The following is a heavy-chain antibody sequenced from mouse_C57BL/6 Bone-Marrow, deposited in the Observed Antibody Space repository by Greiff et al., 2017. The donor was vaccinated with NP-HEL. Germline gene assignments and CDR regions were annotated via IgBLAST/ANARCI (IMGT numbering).Heavy chain of an antibody. CDR2: IGGDGST. CDR3: AKKKIGYSKGGLGAMDY. J-gene: IGHJ4*01. CDR1: GFSLTSYG. D-gene: IGHD2-5*01. V-gene: IGHV2-3*01. Sequence: QVQLKESGPGLVAPSQSLSITCTVSGFSLTSYGVSWVRQPPGKGLEWLGVIGGDGSTNYHSALISSLSIIKDTSKSQVFLKLNSLQTYDTATYYCAKKKIGYSKGGLGAMDYWGQGTSVTVSS.